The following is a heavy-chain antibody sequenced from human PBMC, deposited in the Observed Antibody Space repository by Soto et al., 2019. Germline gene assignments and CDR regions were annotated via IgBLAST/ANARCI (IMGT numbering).Heavy chain of an antibody. CDR3: ARASWDTVREVKEFDY. J-gene: IGHJ4*02. CDR2: INPSTGTT. Sequence: QVQLVQSGAEVKKPGASVKVSCKASGYTFTNDYMHWGRQAPGQGLEWMGIINPSTGTTRYAQKFKSRVTMTRDTSTSTVHMDLSSLRSDDTAVYYCARASWDTVREVKEFDYWGQGTLVTVSS. CDR1: GYTFTNDY. D-gene: IGHD3-10*01. V-gene: IGHV1-46*01.